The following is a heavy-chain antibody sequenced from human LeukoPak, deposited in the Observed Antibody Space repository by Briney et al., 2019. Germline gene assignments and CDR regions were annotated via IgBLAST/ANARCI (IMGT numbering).Heavy chain of an antibody. J-gene: IGHJ3*01. V-gene: IGHV3-15*01. Sequence: GGSLRLSCAASGFTFSSYAMSWVRQVPGKGLEWVGHIKSNTDGGTTDYPAAVKGRFVISRDDSSKTLYLKLDSLKTEDSAIYYCTTFNWGAFDVWGQGTIITVSS. CDR2: IKSNTDGGTT. CDR3: TTFNWGAFDV. D-gene: IGHD7-27*01. CDR1: GFTFSSYA.